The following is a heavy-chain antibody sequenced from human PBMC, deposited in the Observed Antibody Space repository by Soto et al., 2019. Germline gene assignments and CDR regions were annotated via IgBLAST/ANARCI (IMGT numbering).Heavy chain of an antibody. CDR2: IIPMYNKP. J-gene: IGHJ6*02. CDR1: GGTFTTYA. V-gene: IGHV1-69*01. CDR3: ARGYSGGYYYAMDV. D-gene: IGHD4-4*01. Sequence: QVQLVQSGAEVKKPGSSVRVSCQASGGTFTTYAFNWVRQAPGQGLEWMGGIIPMYNKPNYAPNFLGRVTISADPSTSTAYMELTTPRSEDTAVYFCARGYSGGYYYAMDVWGQGTTVTVSS.